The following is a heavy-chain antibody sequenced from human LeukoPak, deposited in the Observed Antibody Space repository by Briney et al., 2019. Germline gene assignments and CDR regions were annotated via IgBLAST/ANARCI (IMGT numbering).Heavy chain of an antibody. J-gene: IGHJ1*01. CDR1: GGSFSGYY. V-gene: IGHV4-34*01. CDR3: ARRRVGATLQH. CDR2: INHSGST. D-gene: IGHD1-26*01. Sequence: SETLSLTCGVYGGSFSGYYCSWIRQPPGKGLEWIGEINHSGSTNYNPSLKSRVTISVDTSKNQFSLKLSSVTAADTAVYYCARRRVGATLQHWGQGTLVTVSS.